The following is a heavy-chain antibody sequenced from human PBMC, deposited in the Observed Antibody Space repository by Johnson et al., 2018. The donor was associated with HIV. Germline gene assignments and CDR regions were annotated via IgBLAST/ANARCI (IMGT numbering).Heavy chain of an antibody. J-gene: IGHJ3*02. D-gene: IGHD1-14*01. V-gene: IGHV3-13*01. CDR1: GFTFSSYD. Sequence: VQLVESGGGLVQPGGSLRLSCAASGFTFSSYDMHWVRQATGKGLEWVSAIGTAGDTYYPGSVNGRFTISRENAKNPSYLQRNRLRAGDTAVYYCARGGAGIGTDDAFDIWGQGTMVTVSS. CDR2: IGTAGDT. CDR3: ARGGAGIGTDDAFDI.